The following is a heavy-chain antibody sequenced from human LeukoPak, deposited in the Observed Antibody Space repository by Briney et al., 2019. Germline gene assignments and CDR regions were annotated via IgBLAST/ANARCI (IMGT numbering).Heavy chain of an antibody. CDR2: IIPIFGTA. V-gene: IGHV1-69*13. Sequence: ASVKVSCKASGCTFSSYAISWVRQAPGQGLEWMGGIIPIFGTANYAQKFQGRVTITADESTSTAYMELSSLRSEDTAVYYCARGVGVYYDSSGYYFDYWGQGTLVTVSS. CDR1: GCTFSSYA. CDR3: ARGVGVYYDSSGYYFDY. D-gene: IGHD3-22*01. J-gene: IGHJ4*02.